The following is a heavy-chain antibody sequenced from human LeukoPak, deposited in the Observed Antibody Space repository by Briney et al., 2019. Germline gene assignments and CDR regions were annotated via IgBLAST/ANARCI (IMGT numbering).Heavy chain of an antibody. D-gene: IGHD6-19*01. J-gene: IGHJ6*03. Sequence: ASVKVSCKASGYTFTSYGISWVRQAPGQGREWMGWISAHNGNTNYEEKVQGRVTMTTDTSTSTAYMERRSLRSDDTAVYYCARDKGTVATYYYYHMDVWGKGTTVTVSS. V-gene: IGHV1-18*01. CDR1: GYTFTSYG. CDR2: ISAHNGNT. CDR3: ARDKGTVATYYYYHMDV.